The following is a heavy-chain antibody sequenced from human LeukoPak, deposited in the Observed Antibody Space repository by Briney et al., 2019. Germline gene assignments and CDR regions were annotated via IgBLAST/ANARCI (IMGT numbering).Heavy chain of an antibody. J-gene: IGHJ6*03. V-gene: IGHV4-38-2*02. CDR2: IYHSGGRFETGST. Sequence: SETLSLTCSVSGSSINSGHYWGWIRQPPGRGLEWIASIYHSGGRFETGSTHYSPSLKSRVTISVDTSKNQFSLKLRSVTAADTAVYYCARTTEAHSWQTRYYSYYMDVWGKGTTVTVSS. CDR3: ARTTEAHSWQTRYYSYYMDV. CDR1: GSSINSGHY. D-gene: IGHD6-13*01.